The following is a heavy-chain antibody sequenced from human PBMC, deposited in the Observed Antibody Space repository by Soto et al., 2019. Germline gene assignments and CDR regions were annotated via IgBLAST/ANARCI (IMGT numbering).Heavy chain of an antibody. D-gene: IGHD3-10*01. V-gene: IGHV3-33*01. CDR1: GFAFSRDA. Sequence: QVQLVESGGCVVQPGRSLRLACVASGFAFSRDAMHWVRQAPGGGLEWVAVIWFDGSEKYYADSVKGRFTISRDNSKNTLYLQMNSLRAEDTAVYYCASLYFYGSGTPDFWGQGTLVTVSS. J-gene: IGHJ4*02. CDR3: ASLYFYGSGTPDF. CDR2: IWFDGSEK.